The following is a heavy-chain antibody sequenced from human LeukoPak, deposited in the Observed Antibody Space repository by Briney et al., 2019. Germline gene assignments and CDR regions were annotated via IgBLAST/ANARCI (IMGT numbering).Heavy chain of an antibody. J-gene: IGHJ4*02. Sequence: PSKTLSLTCIVSGGSISSSRDYWAWIRQPPGKGLEWIANIYYSGSTYYSPSLKSRVTISVDTSKNQFSLKLTSVTAADTAVYYCARLGIGYWGQGTLVTVSS. CDR1: GGSISSSRDY. D-gene: IGHD7-27*01. V-gene: IGHV4-39*01. CDR2: IYYSGST. CDR3: ARLGIGY.